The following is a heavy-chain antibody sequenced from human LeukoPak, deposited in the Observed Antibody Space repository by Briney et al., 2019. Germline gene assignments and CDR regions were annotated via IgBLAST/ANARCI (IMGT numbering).Heavy chain of an antibody. V-gene: IGHV1-46*01. CDR3: ARDFEKARYSSSWYSDY. D-gene: IGHD6-13*01. J-gene: IGHJ4*02. CDR1: GYTFTGYY. CDR2: INPSGGST. Sequence: GASVKVSCKASGYTFTGYYMHWVRQAPGQGLEWMGIINPSGGSTSYAQKFQGRVTMTRDTSTSTVYMELSSLRSEDTAVYYCARDFEKARYSSSWYSDYWGQGTLVTVSS.